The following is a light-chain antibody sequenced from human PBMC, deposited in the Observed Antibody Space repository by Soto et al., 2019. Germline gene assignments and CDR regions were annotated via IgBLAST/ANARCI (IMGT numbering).Light chain of an antibody. CDR3: QQYGSSPGT. CDR2: GAS. V-gene: IGKV3-20*01. CDR1: LTVRSSY. Sequence: EFVLTQSPGTLSLSPGERATLSCRASLTVRSSYLAWYQQKPGQAPRLLIYGASTRATGIPDRFSGSGSGTDFTLSISRLEPEDSAVYFCQQYGSSPGTFGQGTKLEIK. J-gene: IGKJ2*01.